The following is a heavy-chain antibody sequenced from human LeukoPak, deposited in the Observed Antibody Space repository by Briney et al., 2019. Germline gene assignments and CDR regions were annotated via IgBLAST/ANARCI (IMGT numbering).Heavy chain of an antibody. CDR2: ISSSSTTI. D-gene: IGHD5-18*01. V-gene: IGHV3-48*04. CDR1: GFDFGGLW. CDR3: AREWYSYGIDY. Sequence: GGSLRLSCTASGFDFGGLWMSWVRQAPGKGLEWVSYISSSSTTIYYADSVKGRFTISRDNAKNSLYLQMNSLRAEDTAVYYCAREWYSYGIDYWGQGTLVTVSS. J-gene: IGHJ4*02.